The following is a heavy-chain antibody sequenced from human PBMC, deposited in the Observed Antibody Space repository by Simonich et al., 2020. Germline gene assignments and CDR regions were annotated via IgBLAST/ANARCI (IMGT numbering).Heavy chain of an antibody. D-gene: IGHD3-22*01. CDR3: ARVNYDSSGYYYAYYFDY. CDR1: GYPFTGYY. J-gene: IGHJ4*02. CDR2: INPTRGGK. Sequence: QVQLVQSGAEVKKPGASVKVSCKASGYPFTGYYLHWVGQAPGQGLVGMGWINPTRGGKNYAQKFQGRVTMTRDTSISTAYMELSRLRSDDTAVYYCARVNYDSSGYYYAYYFDYWGQGTLVTVSS. V-gene: IGHV1-2*02.